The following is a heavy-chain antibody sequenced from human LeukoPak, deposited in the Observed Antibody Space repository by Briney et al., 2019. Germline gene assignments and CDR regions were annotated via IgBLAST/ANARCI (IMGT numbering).Heavy chain of an antibody. D-gene: IGHD3-9*01. Sequence: GASVKVSCKASGGTFSSYAISWVRQAPGQGLEWMGGIIPIFGTANYAQKFQGRVTITADESTSTAYMELSSLRSEDTAVYYCAGDPLTGDDAFDIWGQGTMVTVSS. CDR1: GGTFSSYA. J-gene: IGHJ3*02. CDR3: AGDPLTGDDAFDI. V-gene: IGHV1-69*13. CDR2: IIPIFGTA.